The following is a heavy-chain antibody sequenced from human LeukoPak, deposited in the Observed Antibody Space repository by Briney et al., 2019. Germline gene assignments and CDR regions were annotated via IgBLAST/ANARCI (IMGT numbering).Heavy chain of an antibody. CDR3: ARRKTYYDFWSGYYLDV. J-gene: IGHJ6*04. CDR1: GFTFSSYW. V-gene: IGHV3-7*01. Sequence: GGSLRLSCAASGFTFSSYWMSWVRQAPGKGLEWVAYIKQDGSEKYYVDSVKGRFTMSRDNAKNSLYLQMNSLRAEDTAVYYCARRKTYYDFWSGYYLDVWGKGTTVTVSS. D-gene: IGHD3-3*01. CDR2: IKQDGSEK.